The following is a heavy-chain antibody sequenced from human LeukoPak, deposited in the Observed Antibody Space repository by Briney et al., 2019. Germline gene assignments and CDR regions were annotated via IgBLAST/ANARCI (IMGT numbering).Heavy chain of an antibody. CDR3: AKRLPVVGDRNRAFDY. CDR2: IYSGGNI. V-gene: IGHV3-66*04. Sequence: GGSLRLSCAASGFTVSSNYMSWVRQAPGKGLEWVSVIYSGGNIYYADSVKGRFTISRDNSENTLYLQMNSLRAEDTAVYYCAKRLPVVGDRNRAFDYWGQGTLVTVSS. D-gene: IGHD2-21*02. J-gene: IGHJ4*02. CDR1: GFTVSSNY.